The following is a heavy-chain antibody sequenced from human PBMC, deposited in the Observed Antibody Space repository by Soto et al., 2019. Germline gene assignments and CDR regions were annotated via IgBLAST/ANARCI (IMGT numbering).Heavy chain of an antibody. Sequence: ETLSLTCTVSGGSISSYYWSWIRQPPGKGLEWIGYIYYSGSTNYNPSLKSRVTISVDTSKNQFSLKLSSVTAADTAVYYCAGGWHYYFDYWGQGTLVTVSS. D-gene: IGHD6-19*01. J-gene: IGHJ4*02. CDR1: GGSISSYY. V-gene: IGHV4-59*01. CDR3: AGGWHYYFDY. CDR2: IYYSGST.